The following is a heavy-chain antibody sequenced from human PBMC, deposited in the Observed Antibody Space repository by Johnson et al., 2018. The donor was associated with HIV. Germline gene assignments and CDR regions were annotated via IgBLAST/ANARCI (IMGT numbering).Heavy chain of an antibody. D-gene: IGHD3-10*01. CDR1: GFTVSSNY. CDR3: ASLVPYYYGRGAFDI. V-gene: IGHV3-20*04. J-gene: IGHJ3*02. CDR2: INWNGGST. Sequence: VQLVESGGGLVQPGGSLRLSCAASGFTVSSNYMSWVRQAPGKGLEWVSGINWNGGSTGYADSVKGRFTISRDNAKNSLYLQMNSLRAEDTALYYCASLVPYYYGRGAFDIWGQGTMVTVSS.